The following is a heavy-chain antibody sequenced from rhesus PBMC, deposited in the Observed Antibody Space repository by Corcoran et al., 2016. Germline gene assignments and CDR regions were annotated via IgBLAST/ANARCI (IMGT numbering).Heavy chain of an antibody. CDR2: ISATDGST. CDR3: ARGLFYFDY. CDR1: GGSLKNNH. Sequence: QVQLQESGPGLVKPSETLSLTCAVSGGSLKNNHWTWIRQPPGKGLEGIGYISATDGSTTHNPSRRSRITISTDPSKNQFSLKLNSLTAADTAVYYCARGLFYFDYWGQGVLVSVSS. J-gene: IGHJ4*01. V-gene: IGHV4-147*01.